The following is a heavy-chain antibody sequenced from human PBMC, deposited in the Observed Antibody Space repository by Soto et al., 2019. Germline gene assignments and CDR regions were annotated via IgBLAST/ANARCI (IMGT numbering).Heavy chain of an antibody. D-gene: IGHD3-16*02. CDR1: GFTFSSYA. CDR3: AKRGGYDYVWKSYRPDS. J-gene: IGHJ4*02. Sequence: GGSLRLSCAASGFTFSSYAMSWVRQAPGKGLEWVSTLSGSGGDTYYADSVNGRFTISRDKSKNTLYLQMDRLRVEDTAVYYCAKRGGYDYVWKSYRPDSWGQGTLVTVSS. CDR2: LSGSGGDT. V-gene: IGHV3-23*01.